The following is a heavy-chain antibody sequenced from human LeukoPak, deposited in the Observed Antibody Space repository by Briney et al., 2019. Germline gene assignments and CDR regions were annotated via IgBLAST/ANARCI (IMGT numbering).Heavy chain of an antibody. D-gene: IGHD3-3*01. CDR3: SKDGPPLEGFSRGYFDY. CDR2: ISGSGGST. J-gene: IGHJ4*02. CDR1: GFTFSNFA. V-gene: IGHV3-23*01. Sequence: PGGSLRLSCAASGFTFSNFAMNWVRQAPGKGLEWVSTISGSGGSTYYADSVKGRFTISRDNSKNTWFLQMNSLRAEDTAVYYCSKDGPPLEGFSRGYFDYWGQGTLVTVSS.